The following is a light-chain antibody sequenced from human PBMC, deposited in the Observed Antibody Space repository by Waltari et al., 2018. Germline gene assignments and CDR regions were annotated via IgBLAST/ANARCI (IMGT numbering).Light chain of an antibody. V-gene: IGLV2-14*03. CDR3: SSYTSSSTWV. CDR2: DVS. Sequence: QSALPQPASVSGSPGQSIPISCPGTSSSVCGYNLFSWYQQHPGKAPKPMIYDVSNRPSGVSNRFSGSKSGNTASLTISGLQAEDEADYYCSSYTSSSTWVFGGGTKLTVL. CDR1: SSSVCGYNL. J-gene: IGLJ3*02.